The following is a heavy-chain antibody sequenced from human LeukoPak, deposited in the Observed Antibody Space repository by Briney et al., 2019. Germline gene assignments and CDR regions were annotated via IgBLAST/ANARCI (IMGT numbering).Heavy chain of an antibody. J-gene: IGHJ4*02. CDR3: ARGGKATVVTM. Sequence: SETLSLTCTVSGGSINSYYWSWIRQPAGKGLEWIERIYSSGSTNYNPSLKGRVSMPVDTSKNQFSLKLTSVTAADTAVYYCARGGKATVVTMWGQGILVTVSS. D-gene: IGHD4-23*01. CDR2: IYSSGST. V-gene: IGHV4-4*07. CDR1: GGSINSYY.